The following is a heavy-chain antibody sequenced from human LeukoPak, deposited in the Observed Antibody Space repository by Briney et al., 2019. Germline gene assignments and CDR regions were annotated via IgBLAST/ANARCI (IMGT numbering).Heavy chain of an antibody. CDR3: TRLRDGYDSDY. CDR2: IYSGGTT. Sequence: GGSLRLSCAVSGFIVSSNYMSWVRQAPGKGLEWVSVIYSGGTTYYADSVKGRFTISRDNSKNTLYLQMNTLRAEDMAMYHCTRLRDGYDSDYWGQGTLVTVSS. J-gene: IGHJ4*02. CDR1: GFIVSSNY. V-gene: IGHV3-53*01. D-gene: IGHD5-24*01.